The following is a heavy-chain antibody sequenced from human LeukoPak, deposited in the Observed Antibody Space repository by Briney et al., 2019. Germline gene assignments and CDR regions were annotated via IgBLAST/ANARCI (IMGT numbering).Heavy chain of an antibody. V-gene: IGHV4-34*01. CDR1: GGSFSGYY. CDR2: INHSGST. D-gene: IGHD2-21*02. J-gene: IGHJ4*02. Sequence: SETLSLTCAVYGGSFSGYYWSWIRQAPGKGLEWIGEINHSGSTNYNPSLKSRVTISVDTSKNQFSLKLSSVTAADTAVYYCARGGVVVVTAIGDFDYWGQGTLVTVSS. CDR3: ARGGVVVVTAIGDFDY.